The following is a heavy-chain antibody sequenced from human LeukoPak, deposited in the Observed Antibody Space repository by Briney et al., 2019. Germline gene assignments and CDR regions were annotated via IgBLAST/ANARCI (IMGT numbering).Heavy chain of an antibody. J-gene: IGHJ4*02. D-gene: IGHD1-26*01. CDR1: GFTFSSYE. CDR3: ARGWELLPFDY. CDR2: ISSSGSTI. Sequence: VGSLRLSCAASGFTFSSYEMNWVRQAPGKGLEWVSYISSSGSTIYYAVSVKGRFTISRDNAKNSLYLQMNSLRAEDTAVYYCARGWELLPFDYWGQGTLATVSS. V-gene: IGHV3-48*03.